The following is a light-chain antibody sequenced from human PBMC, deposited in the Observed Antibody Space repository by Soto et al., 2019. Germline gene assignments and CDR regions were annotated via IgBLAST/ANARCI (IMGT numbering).Light chain of an antibody. Sequence: DIQMTQSPSSLSASVGDRVFITCRASQRISTYLNWYQHKPGKAPKLLIYAASNLQSGVPSRFSGSGSGTDFTLTIASLQPEDFATYYCQQSDTTPWTFGQGTKVEIK. CDR3: QQSDTTPWT. V-gene: IGKV1-39*01. CDR1: QRISTY. CDR2: AAS. J-gene: IGKJ1*01.